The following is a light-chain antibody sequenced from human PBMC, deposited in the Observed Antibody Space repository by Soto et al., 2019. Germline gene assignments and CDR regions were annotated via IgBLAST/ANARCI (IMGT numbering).Light chain of an antibody. V-gene: IGKV1-39*01. CDR2: EAS. Sequence: DIQVTQSPSSLSASVGDRVTITCRASQNIRTYLTWYQQKPGKAPKLLIYEASDLQSGVPSRFSCSGSGTDFSLTITSLQPEDFATYYCQQSFYAPPTFGQGTKVEIK. CDR1: QNIRTY. J-gene: IGKJ1*01. CDR3: QQSFYAPPT.